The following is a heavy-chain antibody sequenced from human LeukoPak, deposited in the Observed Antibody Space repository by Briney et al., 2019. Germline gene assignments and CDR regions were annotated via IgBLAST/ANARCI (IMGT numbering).Heavy chain of an antibody. CDR1: GYTFTRYF. CDR3: ARDNREGGIAARTSFSFDY. Sequence: ASGKVCCKAAGYTFTRYFVHWGREAAGQGGEGRGGMNPSGGSTSYAQKFQGRVTMTRDTSTSTVYMELSSLRSEDTAVYYCARDNREGGIAARTSFSFDYWGQGTLVTVSS. D-gene: IGHD6-6*01. CDR2: MNPSGGST. J-gene: IGHJ4*02. V-gene: IGHV1-46*01.